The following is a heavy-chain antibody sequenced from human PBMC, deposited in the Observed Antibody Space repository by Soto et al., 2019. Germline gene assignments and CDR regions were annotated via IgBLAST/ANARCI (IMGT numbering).Heavy chain of an antibody. CDR3: ARSQGSSTSLEIYYYYYYGMDV. CDR1: GGTFSSYA. CDR2: IIPISGTA. D-gene: IGHD2-2*01. V-gene: IGHV1-69*01. Sequence: QVQLVQSGAEVKKPGSSVKVSCKASGGTFSSYAISWVRQAPGQGLEWMGGIIPISGTANYALKFQGRVTITADEPTSTVYMELSSLRSEVTAVYFCARSQGSSTSLEIYYYYYYGMDVWGQGTTVTVSS. J-gene: IGHJ6*02.